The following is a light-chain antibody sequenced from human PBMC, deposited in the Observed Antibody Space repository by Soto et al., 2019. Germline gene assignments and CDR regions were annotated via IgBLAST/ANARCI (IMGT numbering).Light chain of an antibody. V-gene: IGKV1-39*01. Sequence: DIQMTQSPSSLSASVGDRVTITCRASQSISSYLNWYQQKPGKAPKLLIYAASSLQSGVPSRFSGIGSGTDFTLTISSLQPEDFATYYCQQSYSTKWTFGQGTKVEIK. CDR1: QSISSY. CDR3: QQSYSTKWT. CDR2: AAS. J-gene: IGKJ1*01.